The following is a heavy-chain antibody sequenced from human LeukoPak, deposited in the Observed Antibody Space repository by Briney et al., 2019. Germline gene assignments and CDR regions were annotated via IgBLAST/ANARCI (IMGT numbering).Heavy chain of an antibody. Sequence: GGSLRLSCAASGFTFDDYAMHWVRHAPGKGLEWVSGISWNSGSIGYADSVKGRFTISRDNATNSLYLQMNSLRAEDTAVYYCARESNTYYDILTGYFDAFDIWGQGTMVTVSS. D-gene: IGHD3-9*01. CDR2: ISWNSGSI. CDR1: GFTFDDYA. CDR3: ARESNTYYDILTGYFDAFDI. V-gene: IGHV3-9*01. J-gene: IGHJ3*02.